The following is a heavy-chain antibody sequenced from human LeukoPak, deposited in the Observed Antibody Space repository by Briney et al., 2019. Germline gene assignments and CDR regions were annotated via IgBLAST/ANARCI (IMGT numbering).Heavy chain of an antibody. J-gene: IGHJ4*02. CDR3: AKDQTYSSGSFY. V-gene: IGHV3-23*01. CDR1: GFTFSSSP. Sequence: TGGSLRLSCAASGFTFSSSPMSWVRQAPGKGLERVSTISGSGGSTYDADSVQGRFTISRDNSKNTLYLQLNSLRAEDTAVYYCAKDQTYSSGSFYWGQGTLVTVSS. CDR2: ISGSGGST. D-gene: IGHD6-19*01.